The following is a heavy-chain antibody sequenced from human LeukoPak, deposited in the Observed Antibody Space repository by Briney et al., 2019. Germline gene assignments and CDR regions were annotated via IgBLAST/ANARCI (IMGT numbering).Heavy chain of an antibody. CDR1: GFTFSDYG. Sequence: GGSLRPSCTVSGFTFSDYGMSWFRQAPEKGLEWVGIIRSKAYGGTTQYAASVRGRFTISRDDSKSIAYLQMSSLKTEDTAVYFCTRYYFGSGTYYSTFAMDVWGQGTTVTVSS. CDR2: IRSKAYGGTT. J-gene: IGHJ6*02. V-gene: IGHV3-49*03. D-gene: IGHD3-10*01. CDR3: TRYYFGSGTYYSTFAMDV.